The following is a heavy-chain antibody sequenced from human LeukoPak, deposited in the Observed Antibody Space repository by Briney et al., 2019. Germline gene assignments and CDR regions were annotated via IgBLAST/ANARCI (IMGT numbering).Heavy chain of an antibody. CDR2: ISYDGSNK. D-gene: IGHD2-15*01. CDR3: AKDQYCSGGTCHSPYYYYYYGMDV. V-gene: IGHV3-30*18. CDR1: GITFSGYG. Sequence: GGSLRLSCAASGITFSGYGMHWVRQAPGKGLEWVAVISYDGSNKYYADSVKGRFTISRDNSKNTLYLQMNSLRAEDTAVYYCAKDQYCSGGTCHSPYYYYYYGMDVWGQGTTVTVSS. J-gene: IGHJ6*02.